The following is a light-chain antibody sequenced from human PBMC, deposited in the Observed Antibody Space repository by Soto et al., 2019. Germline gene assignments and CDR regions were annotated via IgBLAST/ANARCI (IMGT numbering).Light chain of an antibody. CDR3: SSYTSSNTFV. J-gene: IGLJ1*01. Sequence: QSVLTQPASVSGSPGQSITISCAGTSGDVGGYNYVSWYQQHPGSAPTLMIYHVSDRLSGVSDRFSASKSGNTASLTISGLQADDEADYYCSSYTSSNTFVFGTGTKVTVL. CDR2: HVS. V-gene: IGLV2-14*03. CDR1: SGDVGGYNY.